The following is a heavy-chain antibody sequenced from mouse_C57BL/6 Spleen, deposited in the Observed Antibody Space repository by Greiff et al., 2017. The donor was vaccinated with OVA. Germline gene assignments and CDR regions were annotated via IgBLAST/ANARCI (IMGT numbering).Heavy chain of an antibody. J-gene: IGHJ4*01. CDR2: IDPETGGT. D-gene: IGHD2-10*02. V-gene: IGHV1-15*01. Sequence: VKLQQSGAELVRPGASVTLSCKASGYTFTDYEMHWVKQTPVHGLEWIGAIDPETGGTAYNQKFKGKAILTADKSSSTAYMELRSLTSEDSAVYYCTRSYDYYAMDYWGKGTSVTVSS. CDR1: GYTFTDYE. CDR3: TRSYDYYAMDY.